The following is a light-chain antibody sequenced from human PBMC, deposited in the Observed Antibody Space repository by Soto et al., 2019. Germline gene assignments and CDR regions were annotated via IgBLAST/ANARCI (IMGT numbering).Light chain of an antibody. Sequence: VVMTQSPLSLPVTLVQPASISCXCNQXLVHSDGIAYFSWFQQRPGRSPRRLIYKVSNRDSGVPARFSGSGSGTDFALKISRVEAEDVGVYYCMQGTHWPITFGQGTRLEIK. J-gene: IGKJ5*01. CDR1: QXLVHSDGIAY. CDR3: MQGTHWPIT. V-gene: IGKV2-30*02. CDR2: KVS.